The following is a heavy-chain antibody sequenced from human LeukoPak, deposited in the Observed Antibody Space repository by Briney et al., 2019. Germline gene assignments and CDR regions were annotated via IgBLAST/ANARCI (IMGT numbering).Heavy chain of an antibody. J-gene: IGHJ4*02. V-gene: IGHV4-34*01. CDR3: ARVDYHDGSGYYYNFRY. Sequence: SETLSLTCAVYGGSFSGYYWSWIRQPPGKGLEWIGEINHSGSTNYNPSLKSRVTISVDRSKNQFSLKLSSVTAADTAVYYCARVDYHDGSGYYYNFRYWGQGTLVTVSS. CDR2: INHSGST. CDR1: GGSFSGYY. D-gene: IGHD3-22*01.